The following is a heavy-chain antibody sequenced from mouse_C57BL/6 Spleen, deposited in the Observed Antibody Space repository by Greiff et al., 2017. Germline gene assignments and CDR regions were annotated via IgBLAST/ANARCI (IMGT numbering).Heavy chain of an antibody. Sequence: QVQLQQSGAELVKPGASVKISCKASGYAFSSYWMNWVKQRPGKGLEWIGQIYPGDGDTNYNGKFKGKDTLTADKSSSTAYMQLSSLASGDSAVEFCAISRYYGSSPSNWYFDVWGTGTTVTVSS. V-gene: IGHV1-80*01. CDR3: AISRYYGSSPSNWYFDV. D-gene: IGHD1-1*01. J-gene: IGHJ1*03. CDR1: GYAFSSYW. CDR2: IYPGDGDT.